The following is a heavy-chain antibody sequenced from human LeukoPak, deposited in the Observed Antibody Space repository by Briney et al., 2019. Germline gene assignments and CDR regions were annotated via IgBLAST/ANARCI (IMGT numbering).Heavy chain of an antibody. V-gene: IGHV4-30-4*08. CDR1: GGSISSYY. D-gene: IGHD2-8*02. J-gene: IGHJ4*02. CDR2: IYYSGST. CDR3: ARESVGYDTNY. Sequence: SETLSLTCTVSGGSISSYYWSWIRQPPGKGLEWIGYIYYSGSTYYNPSLKSRVTISVDTSKNQFSLKLSSVTAADTAVYYRARESVGYDTNYWGQGTLVTVSS.